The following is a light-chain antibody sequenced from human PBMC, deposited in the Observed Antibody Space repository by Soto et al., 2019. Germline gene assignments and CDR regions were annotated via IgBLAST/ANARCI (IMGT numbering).Light chain of an antibody. Sequence: SYELTQPPSVSVAPGQTARITCGGNNIGSKSVHWYQQKPGQAPVLVVYDDSDRPSGIPEGFSGSNSGNTATLTISRVEAGDDADYYCQVWDSSSDHYVFGTGTKVTVL. V-gene: IGLV3-21*02. CDR3: QVWDSSSDHYV. CDR2: DDS. J-gene: IGLJ1*01. CDR1: NIGSKS.